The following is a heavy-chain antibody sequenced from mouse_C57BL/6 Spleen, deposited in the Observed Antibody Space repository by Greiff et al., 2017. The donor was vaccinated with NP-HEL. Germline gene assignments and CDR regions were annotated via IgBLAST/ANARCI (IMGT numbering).Heavy chain of an antibody. CDR2: IYPGSGNT. Sequence: QVQLKQSGPELVKPGASVKISCKASGYSFTSYYIHWVKQRPGQGLEWIGWIYPGSGNTKYNEKFKGKATLTADTSSSTAYMQLSSLTSEDSAVYYCARRKDGYYGYWGQGTTLTVSS. CDR1: GYSFTSYY. CDR3: ARRKDGYYGY. J-gene: IGHJ2*01. D-gene: IGHD2-3*01. V-gene: IGHV1-66*01.